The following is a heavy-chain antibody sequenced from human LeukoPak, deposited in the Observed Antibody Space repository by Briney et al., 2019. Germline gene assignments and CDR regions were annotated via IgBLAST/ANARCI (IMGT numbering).Heavy chain of an antibody. D-gene: IGHD3-10*01. Sequence: PGGSLRLSCAASGFTFSSYSMNWVRQAPGKGLEWVSFISGTSSYIYYADSVKGRFTISRDNAKNSLYLQMNSLRAEDTAVYYCARGEYGSGSYHIDYWGQGTLVTVSS. V-gene: IGHV3-21*01. CDR2: ISGTSSYI. CDR3: ARGEYGSGSYHIDY. J-gene: IGHJ4*02. CDR1: GFTFSSYS.